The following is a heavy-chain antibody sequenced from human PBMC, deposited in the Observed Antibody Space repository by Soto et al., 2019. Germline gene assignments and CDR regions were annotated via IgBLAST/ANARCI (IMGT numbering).Heavy chain of an antibody. D-gene: IGHD3-3*01. CDR2: IYPGDSDT. CDR1: GYSFTSYW. V-gene: IGHV5-51*01. Sequence: PGESLKISCKGSGYSFTSYWIGWVRQMPGKGLEWMGVIYPGDSDTRYSPSFQGQVTISADKSISTAYLQWSSLKASDTAMYYCARHSRAIFGVVIPGAFDIWGQGTMVTVSS. J-gene: IGHJ3*02. CDR3: ARHSRAIFGVVIPGAFDI.